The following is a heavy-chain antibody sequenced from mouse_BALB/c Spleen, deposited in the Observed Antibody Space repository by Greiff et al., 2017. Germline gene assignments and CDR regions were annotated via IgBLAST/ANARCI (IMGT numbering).Heavy chain of an antibody. CDR3: ARDWGPYYYAMDY. Sequence: VQLVESGPGLVAPSQSLSITCTVSGFSLTSYGVHWVRQPPGKGLEWLGVIWAGGSTNYNSALMSRLSISKDNSKSQVFLKMNSLQTDDTAMYYCARDWGPYYYAMDYWGQGTSVTVSS. CDR2: IWAGGST. CDR1: GFSLTSYG. V-gene: IGHV2-9*02. J-gene: IGHJ4*01.